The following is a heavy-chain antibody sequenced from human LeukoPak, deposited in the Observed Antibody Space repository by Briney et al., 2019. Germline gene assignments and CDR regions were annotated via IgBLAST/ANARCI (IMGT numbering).Heavy chain of an antibody. J-gene: IGHJ4*02. D-gene: IGHD3-16*02. CDR3: ARDLQDISSFYFDY. V-gene: IGHV3-30*04. CDR2: LSFDATGR. CDR1: ELNFYTHA. Sequence: PGRSLRLSCVASELNFYTHAMHWVRQAPGKGLEWVAGLSFDATGRYYADSVKGRFTISRDNSKNTLYLQMHSLSAEDTAVYFCARDLQDISSFYFDYWGQGSLVTVSS.